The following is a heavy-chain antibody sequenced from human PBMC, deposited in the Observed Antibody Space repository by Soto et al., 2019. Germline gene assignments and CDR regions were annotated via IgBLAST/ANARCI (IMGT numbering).Heavy chain of an antibody. V-gene: IGHV3-7*01. Sequence: PGGSLRLSCAASGFTFSSYWMSWVRQAPGKGLEWVANIKQDGSEKYYVDSVKGRFTISRDNAKSSLYLQMNSLRAEDTAVYYCARGPDYGDYYFDYWGQGTLVTVYS. CDR2: IKQDGSEK. CDR1: GFTFSSYW. D-gene: IGHD4-17*01. J-gene: IGHJ4*02. CDR3: ARGPDYGDYYFDY.